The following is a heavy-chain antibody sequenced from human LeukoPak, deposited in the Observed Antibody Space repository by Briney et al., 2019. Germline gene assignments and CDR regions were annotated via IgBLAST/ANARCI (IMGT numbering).Heavy chain of an antibody. CDR2: IRYDGSNK. CDR1: GFTFSSYG. D-gene: IGHD6-19*01. J-gene: IGHJ4*02. CDR3: AKDPRWLEGHDY. V-gene: IGHV3-30*02. Sequence: GGSLRLSCAASGFTFSSYGMHWVRQAPGKGLEWVAFIRYDGSNKYYADSVKGRFTISRDNSKNTLYLQMNSLRAEDTAVYYCAKDPRWLEGHDYWGQGTLVTVSS.